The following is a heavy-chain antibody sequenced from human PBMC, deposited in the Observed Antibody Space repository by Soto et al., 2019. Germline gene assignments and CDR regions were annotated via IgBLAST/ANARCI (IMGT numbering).Heavy chain of an antibody. D-gene: IGHD2-2*01. CDR1: GFTFSNAW. V-gene: IGHV3-15*07. Sequence: GGSLILSCVASGFTFSNAWMNRVRQAPGKGLEWVGRIKSKTDGGTTDYAAPVKGRFTISRDDSKNTLYLQMNSLKTEDTAVYYCTTEFVSGVVPAAGPPDYWGQGTLVTVSS. CDR3: TTEFVSGVVPAAGPPDY. J-gene: IGHJ4*02. CDR2: IKSKTDGGTT.